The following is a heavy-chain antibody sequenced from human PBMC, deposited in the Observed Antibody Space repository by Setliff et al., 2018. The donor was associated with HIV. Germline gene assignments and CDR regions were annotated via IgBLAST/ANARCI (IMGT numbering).Heavy chain of an antibody. CDR1: GGSFSGYY. CDR3: ARNPHYFDRSGFSPNYFDS. J-gene: IGHJ4*02. Sequence: SETLSLTCAVYGGSFSGYYWSWIRQPPGKGLEWIGEINHSGSTNYNPSLKSRVTISVDTSKNHFSLKLNSVTAADTAVYYCARNPHYFDRSGFSPNYFDSWGQGTLVTVSS. V-gene: IGHV4-34*01. CDR2: INHSGST. D-gene: IGHD3-22*01.